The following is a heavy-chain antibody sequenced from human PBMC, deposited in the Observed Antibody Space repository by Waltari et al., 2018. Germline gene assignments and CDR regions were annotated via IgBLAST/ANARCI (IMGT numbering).Heavy chain of an antibody. CDR2: IIPIFGTA. CDR1: GGTFSSYA. J-gene: IGHJ5*02. D-gene: IGHD3-3*01. Sequence: QVQLVQSGAEVKKPGSSVKVSCKASGGTFSSYAISWVRQAPGQGLEWMGGIIPIFGTANYAQKFQGRVTITADESTSTAYMELSSLRSEDTAVYYCARAGADDFWSGYSTNWFDPWGQGTLVTVSS. V-gene: IGHV1-69*12. CDR3: ARAGADDFWSGYSTNWFDP.